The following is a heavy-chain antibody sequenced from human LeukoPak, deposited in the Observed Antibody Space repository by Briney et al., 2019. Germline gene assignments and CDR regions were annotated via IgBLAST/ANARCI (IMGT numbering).Heavy chain of an antibody. D-gene: IGHD2-2*01. CDR3: ARQGVIIPAGVEGPWFDP. CDR1: GASIKNYY. CDR2: IYYAGSS. V-gene: IGHV4-59*08. Sequence: SETLSLTCTVSGASIKNYYWSRIRHPPGKGLEWIANIYYAGSSNYNPSLKSRVSVSIDASKNHLSLKLTSVTAADTAIYYCARQGVIIPAGVEGPWFDPWGQGTLVAVSS. J-gene: IGHJ5*02.